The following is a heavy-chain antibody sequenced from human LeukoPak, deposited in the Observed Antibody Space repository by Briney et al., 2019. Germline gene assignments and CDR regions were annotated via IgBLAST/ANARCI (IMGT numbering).Heavy chain of an antibody. J-gene: IGHJ4*02. CDR2: IYYSGST. D-gene: IGHD6-13*01. Sequence: SETLSLTCTVSGGSISTYYWSWIRQPPGKGLEWIGYIYYSGSTNYNPSLKSRVAISVDTSKNQFSLKMNSMTAADTAVYYCARERAAGNPSHFDYWGQGSLVTVSS. V-gene: IGHV4-59*01. CDR3: ARERAAGNPSHFDY. CDR1: GGSISTYY.